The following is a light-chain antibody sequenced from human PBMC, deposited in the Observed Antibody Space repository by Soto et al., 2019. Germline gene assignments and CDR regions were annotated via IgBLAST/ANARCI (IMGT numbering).Light chain of an antibody. CDR1: QSISSS. J-gene: IGKJ2*01. V-gene: IGKV3-15*01. Sequence: EIVMTQSPATLSVSTGEIDTLSCRASQSISSSLAWYQQKPGQAPRLLIYGASTRATGIPARFSGSGSGTEFTLTISSLQSEDCAVYYCQQYNNGPTYTFGQGTKLEIK. CDR3: QQYNNGPTYT. CDR2: GAS.